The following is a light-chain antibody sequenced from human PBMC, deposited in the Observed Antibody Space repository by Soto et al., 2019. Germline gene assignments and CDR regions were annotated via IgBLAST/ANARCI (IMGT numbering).Light chain of an antibody. CDR3: LQGTHWPIT. Sequence: DIQMTQSPSSLSASVGDRVTITCRASQSIATYLNWYQQKPGKAPNLLIYGATNLHSGAPSRFTGSGSGTDFTLKISSVEAEDVGVYYCLQGTHWPITFGQGTRLEIK. CDR2: GAT. CDR1: QSIATY. J-gene: IGKJ5*01. V-gene: IGKV1-39*01.